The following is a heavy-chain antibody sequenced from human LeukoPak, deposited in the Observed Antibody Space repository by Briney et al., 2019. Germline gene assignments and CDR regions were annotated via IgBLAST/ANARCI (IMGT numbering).Heavy chain of an antibody. Sequence: ASVKVSCKASGYTFINYYIHWVRQAPGQGLEWMGIINPSDDTTSYAQKFQGRVSMTRDTSTNTVYMELSSLRSEDTAVYYCARERYCSGGSCFNFDYWGQGTLVTVSS. J-gene: IGHJ4*02. CDR3: ARERYCSGGSCFNFDY. CDR1: GYTFINYY. V-gene: IGHV1-46*01. CDR2: INPSDDTT. D-gene: IGHD2-15*01.